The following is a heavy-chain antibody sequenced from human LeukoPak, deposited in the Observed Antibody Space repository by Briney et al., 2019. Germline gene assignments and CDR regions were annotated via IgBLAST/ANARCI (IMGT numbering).Heavy chain of an antibody. J-gene: IGHJ4*02. D-gene: IGHD6-13*01. CDR3: ARTAAGTRIGTTYQGFDY. CDR1: GGTFSSYA. CDR2: IIPILGIA. Sequence: GSSVKVSCKASGGTFSSYAISWVRQAPGQGLEWMGRIIPILGIANYAQKFQGRVTITAVKSTSTAYMELSSLRSEDTAVYYCARTAAGTRIGTTYQGFDYWGQGTLVTVSS. V-gene: IGHV1-69*04.